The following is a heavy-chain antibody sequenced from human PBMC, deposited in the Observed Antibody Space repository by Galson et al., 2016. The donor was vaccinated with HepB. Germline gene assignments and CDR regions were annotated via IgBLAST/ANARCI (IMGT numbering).Heavy chain of an antibody. CDR1: GLTFSNYG. J-gene: IGHJ4*02. Sequence: SLRLSCAASGLTFSNYGMHWVRQAPGKGLEWVAVIWFDGRNKYYADSVKGRFTISRDNSKNTLHLQMDSLRTEDAAVYHCAKEQGTDEGWFGESDYWGQGTLVTGSS. V-gene: IGHV3-33*06. D-gene: IGHD3-10*01. CDR2: IWFDGRNK. CDR3: AKEQGTDEGWFGESDY.